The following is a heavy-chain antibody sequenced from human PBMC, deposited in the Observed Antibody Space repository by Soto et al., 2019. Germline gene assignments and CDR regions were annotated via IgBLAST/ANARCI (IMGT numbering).Heavy chain of an antibody. Sequence: ASVKVSCKASGFTFTSSAVQWVRQARGQRLEWIGWIVAGSGNTNYAQKFQERVTITRDMSTSTAYMELSSLRSEDTAVYYCAAGVGAVAGTGAFDIWGQGTMVTVSS. CDR3: AAGVGAVAGTGAFDI. V-gene: IGHV1-58*01. D-gene: IGHD6-19*01. J-gene: IGHJ3*02. CDR2: IVAGSGNT. CDR1: GFTFTSSA.